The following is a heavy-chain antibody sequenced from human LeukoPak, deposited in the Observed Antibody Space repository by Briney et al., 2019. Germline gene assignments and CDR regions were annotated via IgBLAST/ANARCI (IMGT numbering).Heavy chain of an antibody. D-gene: IGHD3-22*01. V-gene: IGHV1-8*03. J-gene: IGHJ4*02. Sequence: ASVKVSCKASGYTFTSYDINWVRQAPGQGLEWMGWMNPNSGNTGYAQKVQGRVTITRNTSISTAYMELSSLRSEDTAVYYCARDPLDYYDSSGYYYVYWGQGTLVTVSS. CDR1: GYTFTSYD. CDR3: ARDPLDYYDSSGYYYVY. CDR2: MNPNSGNT.